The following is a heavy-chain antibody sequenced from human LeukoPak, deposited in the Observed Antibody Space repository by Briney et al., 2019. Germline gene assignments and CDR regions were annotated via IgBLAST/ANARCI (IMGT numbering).Heavy chain of an antibody. CDR3: AREERTFGVVIDY. D-gene: IGHD3-3*01. J-gene: IGHJ4*02. CDR1: GFTFSSYA. Sequence: GGSLRLSCTASGFTFSSYAMHWVRQAPGKGLEWVAVISYDGSNKYYADSVKGRFTISRDNSKNTLYLQMNSLRAEDTAVYYCAREERTFGVVIDYWGQGTLVTVSS. V-gene: IGHV3-30*01. CDR2: ISYDGSNK.